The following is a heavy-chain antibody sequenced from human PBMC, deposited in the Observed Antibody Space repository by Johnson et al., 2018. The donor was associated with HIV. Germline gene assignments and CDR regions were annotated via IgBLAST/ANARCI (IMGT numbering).Heavy chain of an antibody. Sequence: VQLVESGGGLVKPGGSLRLSCAASGFTFSDYYMSWIRQAPGKGLEWVSYISSSGSPINYADSVKGRFSISRDSAKNSLYLQMDSLRAEDTAVYYCAKSAAAGTVKVAFDIWGQGTMVTVSS. D-gene: IGHD6-13*01. CDR1: GFTFSDYY. CDR2: ISSSGSPI. V-gene: IGHV3-11*01. J-gene: IGHJ3*02. CDR3: AKSAAAGTVKVAFDI.